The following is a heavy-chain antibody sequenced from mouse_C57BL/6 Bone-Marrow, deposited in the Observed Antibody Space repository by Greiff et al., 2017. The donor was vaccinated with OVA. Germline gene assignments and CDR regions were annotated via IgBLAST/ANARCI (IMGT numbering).Heavy chain of an antibody. Sequence: QVQLQQPGAELVKPGASVKMSCKASGYTFTSYWITWVKQRPGQGLEWIGDIYPGSGSTNYNEKFKSKATLTVDTSSSTAYMQLSSLTSEDSAVYYCARLDDYSAWFAYWGQGTLVTGTA. J-gene: IGHJ3*01. D-gene: IGHD2-4*01. CDR3: ARLDDYSAWFAY. CDR1: GYTFTSYW. V-gene: IGHV1-55*01. CDR2: IYPGSGST.